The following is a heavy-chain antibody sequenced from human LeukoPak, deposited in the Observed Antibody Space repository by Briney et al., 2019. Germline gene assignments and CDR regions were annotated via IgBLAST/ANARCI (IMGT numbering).Heavy chain of an antibody. V-gene: IGHV4-61*02. Sequence: SETLSLTCTVSGGSISSGSYYWNWIRQPAGKGLEWIGRIYTSGNTNYNPSLKSRVTISVDTSKNQFSLKLSSVTAADTAVYYCARHYDSSIEFWYFDLWGRGTLVTVSS. CDR1: GGSISSGSYY. CDR3: ARHYDSSIEFWYFDL. J-gene: IGHJ2*01. CDR2: IYTSGNT. D-gene: IGHD3-22*01.